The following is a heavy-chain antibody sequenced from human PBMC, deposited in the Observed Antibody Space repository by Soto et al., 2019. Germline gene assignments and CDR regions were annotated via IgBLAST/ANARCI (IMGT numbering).Heavy chain of an antibody. D-gene: IGHD6-19*01. V-gene: IGHV3-33*01. J-gene: IGHJ3*02. CDR1: GFTFSSYG. CDR3: AREYSSGWYAAGAFDI. Sequence: GGSLRLSCAASGFTFSSYGMHWVRQAPGKGLEWVAVIWYDGSNKYYADSVKGRFTISRDNSKNTLYLQMNSLRAEDTAVYYCAREYSSGWYAAGAFDIWGQGTMVTVSS. CDR2: IWYDGSNK.